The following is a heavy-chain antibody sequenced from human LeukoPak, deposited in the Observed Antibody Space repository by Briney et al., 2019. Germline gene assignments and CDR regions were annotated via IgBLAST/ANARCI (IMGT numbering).Heavy chain of an antibody. V-gene: IGHV3-21*01. CDR2: ISSSSSYI. Sequence: KTGGSLRLSCAASGFTFSSYSLNWVRQAPGKGLEWVSSISSSSSYIYYADSVKGRFTISRDNSKNTLYLQMNSLRAEDTAVYYCAKQRASSTSGLDYWGQGTLVTVSS. CDR3: AKQRASSTSGLDY. D-gene: IGHD2-2*01. CDR1: GFTFSSYS. J-gene: IGHJ4*02.